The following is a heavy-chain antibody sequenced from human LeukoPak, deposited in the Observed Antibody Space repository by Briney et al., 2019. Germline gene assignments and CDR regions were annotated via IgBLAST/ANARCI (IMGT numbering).Heavy chain of an antibody. CDR1: GGSISSNY. CDR2: IYTSGST. Sequence: NPSETLSLTCTVSGGSISSNYWSWIRQPAGKGLEWIGRIYTSGSTNYSPPLKSRVTLSVDTSRNQFSLKLSSVTAADTAVYYCAGLGASGNGYLSWFDPWGQGTLVTVSS. J-gene: IGHJ5*02. CDR3: AGLGASGNGYLSWFDP. V-gene: IGHV4-4*07. D-gene: IGHD3-22*01.